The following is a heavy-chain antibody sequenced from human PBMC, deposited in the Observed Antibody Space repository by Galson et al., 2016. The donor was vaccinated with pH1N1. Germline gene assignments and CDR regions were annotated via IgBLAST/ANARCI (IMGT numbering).Heavy chain of an antibody. Sequence: PRLSCAASGFTFSSYAMTWVRQAPGKGPEWVSAISAASTRTYYPDSVKGRFIISRDNSKNTLYLQMNSLRAEDTAEYYCAKGGRVGTEGYYYALDVWGQGTTVIVSS. CDR3: AKGGRVGTEGYYYALDV. CDR1: GFTFSSYA. J-gene: IGHJ6*02. V-gene: IGHV3-23*01. D-gene: IGHD1/OR15-1a*01. CDR2: ISAASTRT.